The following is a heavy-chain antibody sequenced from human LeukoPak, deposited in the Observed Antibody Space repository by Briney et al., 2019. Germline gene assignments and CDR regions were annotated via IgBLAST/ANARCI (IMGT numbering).Heavy chain of an antibody. CDR1: GGSISSYY. CDR3: ARGGGVRGVSAPDY. J-gene: IGHJ4*02. D-gene: IGHD3-10*01. V-gene: IGHV4-4*07. CDR2: IYTSGST. Sequence: PSETLSLTCTVSGGSISSYYWSWIRQPAGKGLEWIGRIYTSGSTNYNPSLKSRVTISVDTSKNQFSLKLSSVTAADTAVYYCARGGGVRGVSAPDYWGQGTLVTVSS.